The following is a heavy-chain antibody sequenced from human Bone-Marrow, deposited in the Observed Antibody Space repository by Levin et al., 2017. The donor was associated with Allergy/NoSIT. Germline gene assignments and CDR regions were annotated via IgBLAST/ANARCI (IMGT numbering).Heavy chain of an antibody. V-gene: IGHV3-30*04. J-gene: IGHJ4*02. D-gene: IGHD6-13*01. CDR3: ARESSSSGIH. CDR2: ISYDGTKK. Sequence: GGSLRLSCAASGFIFSTYAMHWVRQAPGKGLEWVAMISYDGTKKFFADSARGRFTISRDNSNNTLYLQLSSLRGEDTAVYYCARESSSSGIHWGQGTLVSVSS. CDR1: GFIFSTYA.